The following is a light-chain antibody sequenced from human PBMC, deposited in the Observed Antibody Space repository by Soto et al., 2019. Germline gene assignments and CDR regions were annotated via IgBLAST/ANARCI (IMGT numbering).Light chain of an antibody. CDR2: DAS. CDR3: QHRSNWPLT. CDR1: LSVSNY. J-gene: IGKJ4*01. V-gene: IGKV3-11*01. Sequence: EIVLTQSPATLSLSPGERATLSCRASLSVSNYLAWYQQKPGQAPRLLIYDASSRATGIPARFSGSGSGTEFTLTISSLEPEDFAVYYCQHRSNWPLTFGGGTDVEIK.